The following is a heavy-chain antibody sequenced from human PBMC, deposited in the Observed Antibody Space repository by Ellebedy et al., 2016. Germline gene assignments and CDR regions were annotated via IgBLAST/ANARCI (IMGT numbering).Heavy chain of an antibody. CDR2: IVVGSGNT. CDR1: GFTFTSSA. V-gene: IGHV1-58*01. J-gene: IGHJ4*02. D-gene: IGHD5-24*01. Sequence: ASVKVSCKASGFTFTSSAVQWVRQARGQRLEWIGWIVVGSGNTNYAQKFQERVTITRDMSTSTAYMELSSLRSEDTAVYYCAAEGPEMATIGDGFDYWGQGTLVTVSS. CDR3: AAEGPEMATIGDGFDY.